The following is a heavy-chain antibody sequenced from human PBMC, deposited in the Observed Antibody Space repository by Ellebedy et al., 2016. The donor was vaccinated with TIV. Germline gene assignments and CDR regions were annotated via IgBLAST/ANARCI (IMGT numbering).Heavy chain of an antibody. CDR1: GFTFSDYY. Sequence: GGSLRLSXAASGFTFSDYYMSWIRQAPGKGLEWVSYISSSSSYTDYADSVKGRFTISRDNAKNSLYLQMNSLRAEDTAVYYCARDRHYDSIGHVWGQGTTVTVSS. CDR3: ARDRHYDSIGHV. CDR2: ISSSSSYT. D-gene: IGHD3-22*01. J-gene: IGHJ6*02. V-gene: IGHV3-11*05.